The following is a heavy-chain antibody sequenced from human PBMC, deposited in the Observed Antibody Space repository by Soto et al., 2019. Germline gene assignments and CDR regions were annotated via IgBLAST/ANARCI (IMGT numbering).Heavy chain of an antibody. CDR1: GGSFNSFH. J-gene: IGHJ4*02. V-gene: IGHV1-69*08. Sequence: QVQLVQSGAEVKRPGSSVKVSCKSSGGSFNSFHFNWVRQAPGQGLEWMGRIIPMLDRTQHAQMFQGRVTITADKSTSTAYMEMSGLESVDTAVYYCARGTVTLFGVVTPPDYWGQGTLVTVSS. D-gene: IGHD3-3*01. CDR2: IIPMLDRT. CDR3: ARGTVTLFGVVTPPDY.